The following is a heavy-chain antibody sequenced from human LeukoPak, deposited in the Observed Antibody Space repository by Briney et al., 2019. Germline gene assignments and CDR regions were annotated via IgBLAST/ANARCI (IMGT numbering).Heavy chain of an antibody. CDR3: ARGLSIAGAYYFDY. Sequence: PSETLSLTCAVSGGSISSSNWWGWVRQPPGKGLEWIGEIYHSGSTNYNPSLKSRVTISVDKSKNQFSLKLSSVTAADTAVYYCARGLSIAGAYYFDYWGQGTLVTVSS. CDR2: IYHSGST. D-gene: IGHD7-27*01. CDR1: GGSISSSNW. J-gene: IGHJ4*02. V-gene: IGHV4-4*02.